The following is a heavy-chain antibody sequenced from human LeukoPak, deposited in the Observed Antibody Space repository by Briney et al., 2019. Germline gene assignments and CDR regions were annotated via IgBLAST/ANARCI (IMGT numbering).Heavy chain of an antibody. CDR3: AKDASSYYYGSGTRYFDY. Sequence: PGGSLRLSCAASGFTFSSYGMHWVRQAPGKGLEWVAVISYDGSNKYYADSVKGRFTISRDNSKNTLYLQMNSLRAKDTAVYYCAKDASSYYYGSGTRYFDYWGQGTLVTVSS. CDR2: ISYDGSNK. V-gene: IGHV3-30*18. D-gene: IGHD3-10*01. CDR1: GFTFSSYG. J-gene: IGHJ4*02.